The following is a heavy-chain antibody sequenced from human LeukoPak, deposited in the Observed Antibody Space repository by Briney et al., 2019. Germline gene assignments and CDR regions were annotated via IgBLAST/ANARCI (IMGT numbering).Heavy chain of an antibody. J-gene: IGHJ4*02. V-gene: IGHV2-70*01. CDR1: GFSLSTSGVC. CDR2: IDWDDDK. Sequence: GSGPALVKPTQTLTLTCTFSGFSLSTSGVCVSWIRQPPGKALEWLALIDWDDDKYYSTSLKTRLTISKNTSKNQVVLTMTNMDPVDTATYYCKRIRDSTMVRGVIGPYYYWGQGTLVTV. D-gene: IGHD3-10*01. CDR3: KRIRDSTMVRGVIGPYYY.